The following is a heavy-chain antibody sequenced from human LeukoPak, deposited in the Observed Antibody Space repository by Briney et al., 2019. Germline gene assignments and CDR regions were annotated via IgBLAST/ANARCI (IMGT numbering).Heavy chain of an antibody. CDR2: ITSDSRYK. J-gene: IGHJ6*03. V-gene: IGHV3-21*01. D-gene: IGHD1-26*01. Sequence: GGSLRLSCAASGFTFSNAWMSWVRQAPGKGLEWLSSITSDSRYKYYGDSVKGRFTISRDNAKNSLFLQIDSLRAEDTAVYYCARDPYSGTYGHLYYYYMDVWGKGTTVTISS. CDR3: ARDPYSGTYGHLYYYYMDV. CDR1: GFTFSNAW.